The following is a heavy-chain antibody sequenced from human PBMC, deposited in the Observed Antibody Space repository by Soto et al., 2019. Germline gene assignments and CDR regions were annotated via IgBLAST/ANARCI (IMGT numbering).Heavy chain of an antibody. V-gene: IGHV3-23*01. J-gene: IGHJ4*02. CDR2: ISGSGGST. CDR1: GFTFSSYV. Sequence: EVQLLESGGGLVQPGGSLRLSCAASGFTFSSYVMSWVRQAPGKGLEWVSAISGSGGSTYYADSVKGRFTISRDNSKNTLYLQMNSLRAEDTAVYYCAKVGGGYSGYDLGYWGQGTLVTVSS. D-gene: IGHD5-12*01. CDR3: AKVGGGYSGYDLGY.